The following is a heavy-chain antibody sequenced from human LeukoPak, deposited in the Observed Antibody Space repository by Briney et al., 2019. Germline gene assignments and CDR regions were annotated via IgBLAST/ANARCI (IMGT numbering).Heavy chain of an antibody. D-gene: IGHD6-13*01. J-gene: IGHJ5*02. V-gene: IGHV3-66*02. Sequence: GGSLSLACAASAFTVSSNYMSWVRHTPGKGLKWISVIYSGGSTYNADSVKGRFTISRDNSKNTLHLQMNSLRAEDTAVYYCAREQRIVGSTWDNSFDPWGHGTLVTVSS. CDR1: AFTVSSNY. CDR3: AREQRIVGSTWDNSFDP. CDR2: IYSGGST.